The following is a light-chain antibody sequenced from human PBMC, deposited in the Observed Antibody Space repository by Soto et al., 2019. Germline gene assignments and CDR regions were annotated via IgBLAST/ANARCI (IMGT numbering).Light chain of an antibody. CDR2: RNN. J-gene: IGLJ3*02. CDR1: SSNIGSKY. V-gene: IGLV1-47*01. CDR3: AAWDDSLSGRV. Sequence: QSVLTQPPSASGTPGQRVTISCSGSSSNIGSKYVYWYQQLPGTAPKLLIYRNNQRPSGVPDRFSGSKSGTSASLAISGLRSEDEAEYYCAAWDDSLSGRVFGGGTKLTVL.